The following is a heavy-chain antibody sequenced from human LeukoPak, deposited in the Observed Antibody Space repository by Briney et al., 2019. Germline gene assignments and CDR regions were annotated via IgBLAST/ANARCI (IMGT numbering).Heavy chain of an antibody. CDR1: GYSISSGYY. CDR2: NYNSGST. Sequence: SETLSLTCAVSGYSISSGYYWGWIRQPPGKGLEWIGSNYNSGSTYYTPSLKSGDTLSVDTSKNRFSLKLSSVTAADTAVYYCARVPDPMYTWFDPWGRGNVVRVSS. D-gene: IGHD2-2*01. V-gene: IGHV4-38-2*01. CDR3: ARVPDPMYTWFDP. J-gene: IGHJ5*02.